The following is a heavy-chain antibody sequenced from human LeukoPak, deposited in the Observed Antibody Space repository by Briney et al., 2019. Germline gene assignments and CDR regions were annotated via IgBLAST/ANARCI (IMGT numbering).Heavy chain of an antibody. D-gene: IGHD1-26*01. V-gene: IGHV4-59*08. CDR2: IHYSGST. Sequence: KSSETLSLTCTVSGGSISGYYWTWIRQPPGKGLEWIGYIHYSGSTYYNPSLKSRLTISVDTSKNQFSLRLSSVTVADTAVYYCTRQGAFDPWGQGTLVTVSS. J-gene: IGHJ5*02. CDR3: TRQGAFDP. CDR1: GGSISGYY.